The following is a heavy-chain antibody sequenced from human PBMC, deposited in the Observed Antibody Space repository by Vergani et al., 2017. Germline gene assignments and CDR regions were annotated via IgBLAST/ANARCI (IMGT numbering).Heavy chain of an antibody. Sequence: EVQMVESGGGLVKPGGSLRLSCVASGFTFSHYSMNWVRQAPGKGLEWVSSISGNNDDVYYADSVKGRFTISRDNAKNSLYLDMSSLRAEDTAVYYCAKESQDDTVEAPAAIQGTFDTWGRGTLVTVSS. CDR1: GFTFSHYS. D-gene: IGHD2-2*02. CDR3: AKESQDDTVEAPAAIQGTFDT. J-gene: IGHJ4*02. CDR2: ISGNNDDV. V-gene: IGHV3-21*01.